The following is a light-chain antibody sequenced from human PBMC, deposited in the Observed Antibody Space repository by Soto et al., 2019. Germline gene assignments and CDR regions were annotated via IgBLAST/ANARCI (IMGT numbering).Light chain of an antibody. J-gene: IGKJ4*01. CDR1: QDISNY. CDR3: QQYDNLPLT. CDR2: DAS. Sequence: DIQMTQSPSSLSASVGDRVTITCQASQDISNYLNWYQQKPGKAPKLLIYDASNLGTGVPSRFSGSGSGTDVTFTISSLQPEDIATYYCQQYDNLPLTFGGGTKVEIK. V-gene: IGKV1-33*01.